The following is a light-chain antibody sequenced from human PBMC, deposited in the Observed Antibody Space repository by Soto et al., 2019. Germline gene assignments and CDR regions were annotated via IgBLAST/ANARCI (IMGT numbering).Light chain of an antibody. V-gene: IGKV3-20*01. CDR1: QSVSSNY. CDR3: QQYGSSYPWT. Sequence: ETVLTQSPGTLSLSPGERATLSCRASQSVSSNYLAWYQQKPGQGPRLLIYGASSGATGIPDRFSGSGSGTDFPLTIRRLEPEDFAVYYCQQYGSSYPWTFGQGTKVDIK. CDR2: GAS. J-gene: IGKJ1*01.